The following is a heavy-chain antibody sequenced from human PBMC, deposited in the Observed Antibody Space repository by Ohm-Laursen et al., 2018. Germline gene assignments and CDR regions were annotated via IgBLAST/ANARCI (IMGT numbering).Heavy chain of an antibody. J-gene: IGHJ4*02. V-gene: IGHV1-8*01. CDR3: ARGHRDIVVVVAATRFDY. D-gene: IGHD2-15*01. Sequence: ASVKVSCKASGYTFTSYDINWVRQATGQGLEWMGWMNPNSGNTGYAQKFQGRVTMTRNTSISTAYMELSSLRSEDTAVYYCARGHRDIVVVVAATRFDYWGQGTLVTVSS. CDR2: MNPNSGNT. CDR1: GYTFTSYD.